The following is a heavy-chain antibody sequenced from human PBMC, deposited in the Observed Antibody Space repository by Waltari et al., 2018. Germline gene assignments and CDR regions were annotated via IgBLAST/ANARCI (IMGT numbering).Heavy chain of an antibody. CDR1: GASISVFY. CDR2: ASASGST. Sequence: QVHLKASGPAMVQPSETLSLTCTVSGASISVFYWSWIRQPAGKGLEWVGRASASGSTNYNPSLKSRITMAADTSRNQFSLTLTDVTAADTAIYYCVREKGGLGGWFDPWGQGIQVTVSS. CDR3: VREKGGLGGWFDP. V-gene: IGHV4-4*07. J-gene: IGHJ5*02. D-gene: IGHD2-15*01.